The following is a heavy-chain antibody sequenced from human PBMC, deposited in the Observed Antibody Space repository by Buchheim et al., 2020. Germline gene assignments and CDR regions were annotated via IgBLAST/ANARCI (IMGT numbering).Heavy chain of an antibody. CDR1: GFIFTKYW. V-gene: IGHV3-7*01. D-gene: IGHD4-23*01. CDR3: AKSSVVTGIDAFDI. Sequence: EVQLVESGGGLVQPGGSLRLSCAASGFIFTKYWMTWVRQAPGKGLKWVANINQDESENYYVDSVKGRFTISRDNAKNSLYLQMSSLTAEDTAVYYCAKSSVVTGIDAFDIWGQGT. J-gene: IGHJ3*02. CDR2: INQDESEN.